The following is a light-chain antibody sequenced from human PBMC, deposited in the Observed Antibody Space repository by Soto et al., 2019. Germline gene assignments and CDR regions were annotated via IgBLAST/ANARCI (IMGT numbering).Light chain of an antibody. Sequence: EIVLTQSPATLSLSPGERATLSCRASQSVSSYLAWYQQKPGQAPRLLIYDASNRATGIPARFSGSGSGTDFTLTIRSLEPEDFAVYYCQQRSNWPITFGQGIRLEIK. V-gene: IGKV3-11*01. CDR3: QQRSNWPIT. CDR1: QSVSSY. CDR2: DAS. J-gene: IGKJ5*01.